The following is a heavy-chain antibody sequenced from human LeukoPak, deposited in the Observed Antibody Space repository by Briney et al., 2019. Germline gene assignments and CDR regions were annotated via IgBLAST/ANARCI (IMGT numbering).Heavy chain of an antibody. Sequence: ASVKVSCKASGYTFTSYDINWVGQATGQGSEWMGWMNYNSGNTGYAQKFQGRVTMTTDTSIITAYMELSSLRSEDTAMYYCARGLSAATYYYDSSCDYWGQGTRVTVSA. CDR3: ARGLSAATYYYDSSCDY. CDR1: GYTFTSYD. J-gene: IGHJ4*02. D-gene: IGHD3-22*01. V-gene: IGHV1-8*01. CDR2: MNYNSGNT.